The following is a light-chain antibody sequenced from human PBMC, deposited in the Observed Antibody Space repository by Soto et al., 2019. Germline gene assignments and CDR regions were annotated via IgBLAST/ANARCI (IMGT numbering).Light chain of an antibody. J-gene: IGKJ1*01. V-gene: IGKV3-20*01. CDR3: QQYGSSLWT. CDR2: GAS. CDR1: QSVSSSY. Sequence: EIVLTQSPGTLSLSPGERATLSCRASQSVSSSYLTWYQQKPGQAPRLLLFGASSRATGIPDRFSGRGSGTDFTLTISILEPEDFAVYYCQQYGSSLWTFGQGTKVEIK.